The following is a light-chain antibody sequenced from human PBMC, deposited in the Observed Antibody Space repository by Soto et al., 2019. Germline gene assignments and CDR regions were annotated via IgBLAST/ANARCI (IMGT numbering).Light chain of an antibody. Sequence: QSALTQPASVSGSPGQSITISCTGATSDVGGYNYVSWYQHHPGEALKLIIYNVNDRPSGVSDRFSASKSGNTASLTISGLQDEDEGAYYCSSYTSSITQVLFGGGTKLTVL. CDR3: SSYTSSITQVL. CDR1: TSDVGGYNY. J-gene: IGLJ2*01. V-gene: IGLV2-14*03. CDR2: NVN.